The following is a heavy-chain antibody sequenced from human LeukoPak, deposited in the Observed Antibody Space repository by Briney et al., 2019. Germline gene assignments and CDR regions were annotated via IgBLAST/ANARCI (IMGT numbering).Heavy chain of an antibody. Sequence: GGSLRLSCAASGFTFDDYGMSWVRQAPGKGLEWVAIISFDGSNRYYADSVKGRFTISRDNSRETLFLQMNSLRPEDTAMYYCARGLQRLWFGGYDAFNIWGQGTMVTVSS. D-gene: IGHD3-10*01. CDR2: ISFDGSNR. CDR3: ARGLQRLWFGGYDAFNI. CDR1: GFTFDDYG. J-gene: IGHJ3*02. V-gene: IGHV3-30*03.